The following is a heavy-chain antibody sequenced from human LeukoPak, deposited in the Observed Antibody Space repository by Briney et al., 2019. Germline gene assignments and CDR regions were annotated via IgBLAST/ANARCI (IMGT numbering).Heavy chain of an antibody. CDR1: GHTFTGYY. V-gene: IGHV1-2*02. Sequence: GASVKVSCKASGHTFTGYYMHWVRQAPGQGLEWMGWINPNSGGTNYAQKFQGRVTMTRDTSISTAYMELSRLRSDDTAVYYCARSPRYSSSFDQFDYWGQGTLVTVSS. J-gene: IGHJ4*02. CDR2: INPNSGGT. CDR3: ARSPRYSSSFDQFDY. D-gene: IGHD6-6*01.